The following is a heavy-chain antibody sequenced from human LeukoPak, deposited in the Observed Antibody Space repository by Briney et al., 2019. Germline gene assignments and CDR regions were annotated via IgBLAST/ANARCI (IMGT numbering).Heavy chain of an antibody. CDR2: IYTSGST. D-gene: IGHD2-21*02. J-gene: IGHJ4*02. CDR3: AREAYCGGDCYSDPAEFVDY. V-gene: IGHV4-4*07. CDR1: GGSISSYY. Sequence: SETLSLTCTVSGGSISSYYWSWIRQPAGKGLEWIGRIYTSGSTNYNPSLKSRVTMSVDTSKNQFSLKLSSVTAADTAVYYCAREAYCGGDCYSDPAEFVDYWGQGTLVTVSS.